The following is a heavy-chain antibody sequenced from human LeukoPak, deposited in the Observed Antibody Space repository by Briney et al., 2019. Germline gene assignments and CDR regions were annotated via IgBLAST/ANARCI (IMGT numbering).Heavy chain of an antibody. J-gene: IGHJ4*02. CDR2: INHSGST. CDR1: GGSISSSSYY. V-gene: IGHV4-39*07. CDR3: ARRNYDFWSGYYDY. Sequence: SETLSLTCTVSGGSISSSSYYWGWIRQPPGKGLEWIGEINHSGSTNYNPSLKSRVTISVDTSKNQFSLKLSSVTAADTAVYYCARRNYDFWSGYYDYWGQGTLVTVSS. D-gene: IGHD3-3*01.